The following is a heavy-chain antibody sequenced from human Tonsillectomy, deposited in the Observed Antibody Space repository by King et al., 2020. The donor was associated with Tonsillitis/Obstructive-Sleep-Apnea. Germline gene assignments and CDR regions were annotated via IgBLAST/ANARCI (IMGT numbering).Heavy chain of an antibody. J-gene: IGHJ3*02. V-gene: IGHV4-59*01. Sequence: VQLQESGPGLVKPSETLSLTCTVSGGSISSYYWSWIRQPPGKGLECIGYIYYSGGTNYNPSLKSRVTISVDTSKNQSSLKLSSVTAADTAVYYCAREGAVMNAFDIWGQGTMVTVSS. CDR2: IYYSGGT. CDR1: GGSISSYY. CDR3: AREGAVMNAFDI. D-gene: IGHD2-8*01.